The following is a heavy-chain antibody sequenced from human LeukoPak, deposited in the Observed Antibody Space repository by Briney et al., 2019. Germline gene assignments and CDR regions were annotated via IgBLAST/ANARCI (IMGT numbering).Heavy chain of an antibody. Sequence: QTLSLTCAISGDSVSSNSAAWTWIRQSPSRGLEWLGRTYYRSKWYNDYAVSVKSRITINPDTSKNQFSLQLNSMTPEDTAVYYCVGGNYWFDPWGQGTLVTVSS. J-gene: IGHJ5*02. V-gene: IGHV6-1*01. CDR3: VGGNYWFDP. CDR2: TYYRSKWYN. CDR1: GDSVSSNSAA. D-gene: IGHD1-26*01.